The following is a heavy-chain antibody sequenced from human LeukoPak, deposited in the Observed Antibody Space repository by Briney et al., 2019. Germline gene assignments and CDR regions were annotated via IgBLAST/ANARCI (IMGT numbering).Heavy chain of an antibody. CDR2: MSYDGRNK. D-gene: IGHD2-15*01. Sequence: GGSLRLSCAASGFTFSNYAMHWVRQAPGKGLEWVAVMSYDGRNKYYAGSVKGRFTISRDNSKNTLDLHMNSLRTEDTALYYCARDGGSFDYWGQGTLVTVSS. CDR3: ARDGGSFDY. J-gene: IGHJ4*02. CDR1: GFTFSNYA. V-gene: IGHV3-30*04.